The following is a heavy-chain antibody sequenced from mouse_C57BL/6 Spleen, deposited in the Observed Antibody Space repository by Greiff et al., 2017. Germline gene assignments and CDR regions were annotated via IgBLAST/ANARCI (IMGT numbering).Heavy chain of an antibody. CDR1: GFTFTDYY. J-gene: IGHJ3*01. CDR3: ASYDYSSSWFAY. Sequence: EVKLVESGGGLVQPGGSLSLSCAASGFTFTDYYMSWVRQPPGKALEWLGFIRNKANGYTTEYSASVKGRFTVSRDNSQSILYLQMNALRAEDSATYYCASYDYSSSWFAYWGQGTLVTVSA. V-gene: IGHV7-3*01. D-gene: IGHD1-1*01. CDR2: IRNKANGYTT.